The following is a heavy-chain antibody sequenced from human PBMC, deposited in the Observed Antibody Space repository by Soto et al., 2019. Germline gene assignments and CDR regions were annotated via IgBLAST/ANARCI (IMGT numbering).Heavy chain of an antibody. CDR1: GYTFTSYY. V-gene: IGHV1-46*01. Sequence: ASVKVSCKASGYTFTSYYMHWVRQAPGQGLEWMGIINPSGGSTSYAQKFQGRVTMTRDTSTSTVYMELSSMRSEDTAVYYCARAIKEDELPGNMWGQGTLVTVSS. CDR3: ARAIKEDELPGNM. J-gene: IGHJ4*02. D-gene: IGHD2-2*01. CDR2: INPSGGST.